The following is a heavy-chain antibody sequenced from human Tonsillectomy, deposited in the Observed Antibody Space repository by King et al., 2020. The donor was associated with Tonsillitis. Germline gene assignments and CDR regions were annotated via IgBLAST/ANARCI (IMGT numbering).Heavy chain of an antibody. CDR1: GFTFSDYY. CDR2: ISSSSSYT. V-gene: IGHV3-11*06. Sequence: VQLVESGGGLVKPGGSLRLSCAASGFTFSDYYMSWIRQAPGRGLEWVSYISSSSSYTNYADSVKGRFTISRDNAKNSLYLQMNSLRAEDTAVYYCARGMSLLNGYYYDSSGYFDYYYMDVWGKGTTVTVSS. D-gene: IGHD3-22*01. J-gene: IGHJ6*03. CDR3: ARGMSLLNGYYYDSSGYFDYYYMDV.